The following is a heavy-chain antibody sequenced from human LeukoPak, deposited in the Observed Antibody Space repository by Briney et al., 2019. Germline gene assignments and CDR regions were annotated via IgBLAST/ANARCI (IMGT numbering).Heavy chain of an antibody. CDR2: ISWNSDTV. CDR3: VSLADY. CDR1: GFSIGDFA. Sequence: PGGSLRLSCAASGFSIGDFAVQWVRQVPGKGLEWVAGISWNSDTVGYVDSVKGRFTISRDNAKNSLYLQMNDLRLEDTALYYCVSLADYWGQGTLVTVSS. V-gene: IGHV3-9*01. J-gene: IGHJ4*02.